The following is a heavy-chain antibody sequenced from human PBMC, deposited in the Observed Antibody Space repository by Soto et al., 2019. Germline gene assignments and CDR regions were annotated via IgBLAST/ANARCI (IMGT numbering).Heavy chain of an antibody. Sequence: EVQLVESGGGLVQPGGSLRLSCAASGFTYSSYWMHWVRQAPGKGLVWVSRIKTDGSSTGYADSVKGRFTISRDNAQNTLYLRMNRLRAEDTALYYCARVGTGAYYFDYWGPGTLVTDSS. V-gene: IGHV3-74*01. CDR2: IKTDGSST. CDR1: GFTYSSYW. J-gene: IGHJ4*02. D-gene: IGHD7-27*01. CDR3: ARVGTGAYYFDY.